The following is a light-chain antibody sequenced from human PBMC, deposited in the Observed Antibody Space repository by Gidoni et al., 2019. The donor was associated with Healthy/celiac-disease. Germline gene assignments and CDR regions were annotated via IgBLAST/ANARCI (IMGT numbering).Light chain of an antibody. CDR1: QRVSSSY. J-gene: IGKJ3*01. Sequence: ELVLKQSTGTISLSPGERATLSCRASQRVSSSYLAWYQQKPGQAPRLLIYGASSRATGIPDRFSGSGSGTDFTLTISRLEPEDFAVYYCQQYGSSPPFTFGPGTQVDIK. CDR3: QQYGSSPPFT. V-gene: IGKV3-20*01. CDR2: GAS.